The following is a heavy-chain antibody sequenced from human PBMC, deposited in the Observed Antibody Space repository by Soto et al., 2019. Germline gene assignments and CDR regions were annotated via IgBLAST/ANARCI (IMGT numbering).Heavy chain of an antibody. J-gene: IGHJ6*02. CDR2: IFSNDEK. CDR1: GFSLSNARMG. Sequence: SGPTLVNPTETLTLTCTVSGFSLSNARMGVSWIRQPPGKALEWLAHIFSNDEKSYSTSLKSRLTISKDTSKSQVVLTMTNMDPVDTATYYCARFPGSYYYYYYGMDVWGQGTTVTVSS. D-gene: IGHD1-26*01. CDR3: ARFPGSYYYYYYGMDV. V-gene: IGHV2-26*01.